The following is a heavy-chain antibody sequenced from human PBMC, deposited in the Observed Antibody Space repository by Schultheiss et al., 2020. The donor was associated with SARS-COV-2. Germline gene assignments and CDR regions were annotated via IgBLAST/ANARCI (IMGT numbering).Heavy chain of an antibody. CDR3: AKSGWSALAGHDPFDI. CDR2: ISYDGSDK. J-gene: IGHJ3*02. CDR1: GFTFSNYT. V-gene: IGHV3-30*04. Sequence: GGSLRLSCAASGFTFSNYTMHWVRQAPGKGLKWVAFISYDGSDKYYADSVKGRFTISRDNSKNTLYLQINSLGAEDTAVYYCAKSGWSALAGHDPFDIWGQGTMVTVSS. D-gene: IGHD6-19*01.